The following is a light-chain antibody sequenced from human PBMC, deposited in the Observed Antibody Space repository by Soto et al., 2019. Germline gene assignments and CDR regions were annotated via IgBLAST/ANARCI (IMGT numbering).Light chain of an antibody. CDR2: GTS. Sequence: ELVLTQSPATLSVSAGDGGTLXXRTRQTVPSRIAWDQQKPGQAPRLXXYGTSTRATGFPDRFSGTGSGTEFTLTISSLKSEDYGVYYCQQYKSWPPSTFGQGTRL. V-gene: IGKV3-15*01. CDR1: QTVPSR. J-gene: IGKJ5*01. CDR3: QQYKSWPPST.